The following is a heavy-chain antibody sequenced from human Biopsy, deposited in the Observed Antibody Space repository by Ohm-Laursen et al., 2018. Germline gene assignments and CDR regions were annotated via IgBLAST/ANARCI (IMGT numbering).Heavy chain of an antibody. V-gene: IGHV4-39*01. CDR1: GGSISNNNYY. Sequence: TLSLTCTVSGGSISNNNYYWGWIRQPPGKGLEWIGSIFYRGSTHYKPSLKSRVNISVDTSKNQFSLRLNSVTAADTAVYYCARDYDTSGYYYVSWGQGTLVTVSS. D-gene: IGHD3-22*01. J-gene: IGHJ5*02. CDR2: IFYRGST. CDR3: ARDYDTSGYYYVS.